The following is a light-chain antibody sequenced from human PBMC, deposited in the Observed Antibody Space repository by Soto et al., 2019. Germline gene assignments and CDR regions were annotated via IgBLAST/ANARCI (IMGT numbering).Light chain of an antibody. CDR1: QDISNS. J-gene: IGKJ4*01. CDR2: ATS. V-gene: IGKV1-27*01. CDR3: QNYNSAPLT. Sequence: DIQMTQSPSSLSASVGDRLTITCRASQDISNSLAWYQQKPGKVPKVLIYATSILQSVFPARFSGSGSGTDSTLSISGLQPEDVETYYCQNYNSAPLTFGGGTKVEI.